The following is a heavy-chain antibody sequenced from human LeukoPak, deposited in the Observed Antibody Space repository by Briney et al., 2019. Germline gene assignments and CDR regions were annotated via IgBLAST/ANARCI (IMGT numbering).Heavy chain of an antibody. CDR1: GYSFTSYW. Sequence: GESLKISCKGSGYSFTSYWIGWVRQMPGKGLEWMGIIYPGDSDTRYSPSFQGQVTISADKSISTAYLQWSSLKASDTAMYYCARQRVTYYDSSGYYYDDWGQGTLVTVPS. V-gene: IGHV5-51*01. CDR3: ARQRVTYYDSSGYYYDD. J-gene: IGHJ4*02. D-gene: IGHD3-22*01. CDR2: IYPGDSDT.